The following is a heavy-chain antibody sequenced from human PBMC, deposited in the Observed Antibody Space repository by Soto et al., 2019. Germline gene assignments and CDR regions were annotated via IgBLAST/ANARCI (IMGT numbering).Heavy chain of an antibody. Sequence: EVQLLESGGGLVQPGASLRLSCAASGFTFSSYAMSWVRQAPGKGLEWVSVISGSDDSTYYADSVKGRFTISRDNSKNTLYQQMNSLGAEDTAGYYCAKRSSSSTFDYWGQGALVTVSS. CDR1: GFTFSSYA. V-gene: IGHV3-23*01. CDR3: AKRSSSSTFDY. J-gene: IGHJ4*02. CDR2: ISGSDDST. D-gene: IGHD6-6*01.